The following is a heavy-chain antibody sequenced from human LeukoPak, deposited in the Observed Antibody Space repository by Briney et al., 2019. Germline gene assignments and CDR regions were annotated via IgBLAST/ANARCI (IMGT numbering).Heavy chain of an antibody. J-gene: IGHJ4*02. CDR3: ARGEWDRGAY. D-gene: IGHD1-26*01. CDR2: INHSGST. V-gene: IGHV4-34*01. CDR1: GGSFSGYY. Sequence: SETLSLTCAVYGGSFSGYYWSWIRQPPGKGLEWIGEINHSGSTNYNPSLKSRVTISVDTSKNQFSLKLSSVTAADTAVYYCARGEWDRGAYWGQGTLVTVSS.